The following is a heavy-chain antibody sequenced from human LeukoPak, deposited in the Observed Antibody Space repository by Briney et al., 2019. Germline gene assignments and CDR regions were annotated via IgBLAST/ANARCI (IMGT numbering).Heavy chain of an antibody. CDR3: ASSYYYDRSGYYVDY. Sequence: SVKVSCKASGGTFSNYAISWVRQAPGQGLEWMGRIIPILGIANYAQKFQGRVTITADKSTRTAYMELSSLRSEDTAVYYCASSYYYDRSGYYVDYWGQGTLVTVSS. D-gene: IGHD3-22*01. CDR1: GGTFSNYA. V-gene: IGHV1-69*04. CDR2: IIPILGIA. J-gene: IGHJ4*02.